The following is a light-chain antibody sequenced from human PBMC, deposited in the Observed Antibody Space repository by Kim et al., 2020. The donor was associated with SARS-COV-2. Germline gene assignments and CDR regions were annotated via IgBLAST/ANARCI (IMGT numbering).Light chain of an antibody. Sequence: DIQMTQSPSTLSASVGDRVTITCRASQSISDWLAWCQQKPGKAPKLLIYKSSSLESGVPSRFSASGAGTDFTLTISSLQPDDSATYYCQQYYTYSTFGPGTKVEIK. V-gene: IGKV1-5*03. CDR2: KSS. CDR3: QQYYTYST. CDR1: QSISDW. J-gene: IGKJ3*01.